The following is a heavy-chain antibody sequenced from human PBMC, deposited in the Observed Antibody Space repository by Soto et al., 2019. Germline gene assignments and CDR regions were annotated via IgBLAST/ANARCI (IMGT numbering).Heavy chain of an antibody. J-gene: IGHJ4*02. CDR1: GDSISSTHW. CDR3: ATLPPRIVVTILPIPS. D-gene: IGHD2-21*01. V-gene: IGHV4-4*02. Sequence: QVQLRQSGPRLARPSGTLSLTCVVSGDSISSTHWWTWVRQTPGTGLEWIGEVYHTGSTKYNPSLKNRATISLDKSNNQFSLHLKSLTAADTAVYYCATLPPRIVVTILPIPSWGQGTQVTVSS. CDR2: VYHTGST.